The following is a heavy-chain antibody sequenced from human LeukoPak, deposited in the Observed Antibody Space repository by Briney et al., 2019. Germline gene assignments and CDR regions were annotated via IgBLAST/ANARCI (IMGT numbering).Heavy chain of an antibody. D-gene: IGHD2-8*01. CDR2: INPNSGGT. CDR1: RYTFTGYY. V-gene: IGHV1-2*02. Sequence: ASVKVSCKASRYTFTGYYMHWVRQAPGQGLEWMGWINPNSGGTNYAQKFQGRVTMTRDTSISTAYMELSRLRSDDTAVYYCARDFCTNGVCSTASDYWGQGTLVTVSS. CDR3: ARDFCTNGVCSTASDY. J-gene: IGHJ4*02.